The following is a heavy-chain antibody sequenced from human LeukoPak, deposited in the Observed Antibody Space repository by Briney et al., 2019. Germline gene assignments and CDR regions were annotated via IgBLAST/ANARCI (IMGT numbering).Heavy chain of an antibody. J-gene: IGHJ4*02. Sequence: GGPLRLSCAASGFTVSSNYMSGVRQAPGKGLEWVSVIYSGGSTYYADSVKGRFSISRDNSKNTLYLQMNSLRAEDTAVYFCARGVGTTNPPEDYWGQGTLVTVSS. D-gene: IGHD1-26*01. CDR3: ARGVGTTNPPEDY. V-gene: IGHV3-53*01. CDR2: IYSGGST. CDR1: GFTVSSNY.